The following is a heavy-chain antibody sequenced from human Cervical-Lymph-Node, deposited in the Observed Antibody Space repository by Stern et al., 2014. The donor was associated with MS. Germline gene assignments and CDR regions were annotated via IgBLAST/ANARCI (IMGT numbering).Heavy chain of an antibody. J-gene: IGHJ4*02. V-gene: IGHV3-33*01. CDR1: GFTFSSYG. D-gene: IGHD4-23*01. CDR2: IWYDGSNK. CDR3: ARDGLAYGGNSGYFDY. Sequence: VQLVESGGGVVQPGRSLRLSCAASGFTFSSYGMHWVRQAPGKGLEWVAGIWYDGSNKYYADSVKGRFTISRDNSKNTLYLQMNSLRAEDTAVYYCARDGLAYGGNSGYFDYWGQGTLVTVSS.